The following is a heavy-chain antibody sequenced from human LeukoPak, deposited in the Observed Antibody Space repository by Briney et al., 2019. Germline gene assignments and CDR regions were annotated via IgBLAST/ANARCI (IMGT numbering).Heavy chain of an antibody. CDR3: AREVSGGNWFDP. J-gene: IGHJ5*02. D-gene: IGHD6-19*01. V-gene: IGHV1-2*02. CDR2: INPNSGGT. CDR1: GYTFTGYY. Sequence: ASVKVSCKASGYTFTGYYMHWVRQAPGQGLEWMGWINPNSGGTNYAQKFQGRVTMTRDMSTSTVYMELSSLRSEDTAVYYCAREVSGGNWFDPWGQGTLVTVSS.